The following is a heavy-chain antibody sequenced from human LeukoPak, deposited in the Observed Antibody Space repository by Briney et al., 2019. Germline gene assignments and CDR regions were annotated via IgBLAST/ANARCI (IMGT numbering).Heavy chain of an antibody. Sequence: GGSLRLSCAASGFTFSSYWMSWVRQAPGKGLEWVANMNEDGSEKYYVDSVKGRFTISRDNAKNSLYLQMSSLRAEDTAVYYCASFYSSYYDYSGWWDWGQGTLVTVSS. J-gene: IGHJ4*02. V-gene: IGHV3-7*01. CDR1: GFTFSSYW. CDR3: ASFYSSYYDYSGWWD. CDR2: MNEDGSEK. D-gene: IGHD3-22*01.